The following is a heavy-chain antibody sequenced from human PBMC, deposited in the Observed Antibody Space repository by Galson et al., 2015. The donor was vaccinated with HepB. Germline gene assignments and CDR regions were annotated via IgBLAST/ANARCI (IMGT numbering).Heavy chain of an antibody. J-gene: IGHJ6*02. CDR1: GYTFTSYG. D-gene: IGHD4-11*01. V-gene: IGHV1-18*04. CDR3: ARGGGNYVRYYYYYGMDV. CDR2: ISAYNGNT. Sequence: SVKVSCKASGYTFTSYGISWVRQALGQGLEWMGWISAYNGNTNYAQKLQGRVTMTTDTSTSTAYMELRSLRSDDTAVYYCARGGGNYVRYYYYYGMDVWGQGTTVTVSS.